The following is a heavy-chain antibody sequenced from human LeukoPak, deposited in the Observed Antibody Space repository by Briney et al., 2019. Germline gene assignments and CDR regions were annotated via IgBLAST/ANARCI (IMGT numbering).Heavy chain of an antibody. J-gene: IGHJ4*02. D-gene: IGHD2-8*02. Sequence: PGGSLRLSCAASGFTFSSYAMSWVRQAPGKGLEWASFIYSDNTHYSDSVKGRFTISRDNSKNTLYLQMNSLRAEDTAIYYCATYRQVLLPFESWGQGTLVTVSS. CDR3: ATYRQVLLPFES. CDR1: GFTFSSYA. V-gene: IGHV3-23*03. CDR2: IYSDNT.